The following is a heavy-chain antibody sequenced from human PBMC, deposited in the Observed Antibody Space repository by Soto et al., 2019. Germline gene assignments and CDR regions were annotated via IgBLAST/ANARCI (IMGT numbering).Heavy chain of an antibody. J-gene: IGHJ4*02. V-gene: IGHV3-23*01. CDR3: ARGGDDIWTGYFDSNFEY. Sequence: GGSLRLSCAASGFTFSSYSMSWVRQAPGKGLEWVSAISGSGGSTYYADSVKGRFTISRDNSKNTLYLQMNSLRAEDTAVYYCARGGDDIWTGYFDSNFEYWGQGTLVTVSS. D-gene: IGHD3-9*01. CDR2: ISGSGGST. CDR1: GFTFSSYS.